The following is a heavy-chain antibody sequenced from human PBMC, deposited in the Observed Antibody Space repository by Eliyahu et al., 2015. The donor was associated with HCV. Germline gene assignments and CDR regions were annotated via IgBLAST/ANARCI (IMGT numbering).Heavy chain of an antibody. CDR3: ARAAYNNFPYYFDS. J-gene: IGHJ4*02. Sequence: EVRLVESGGAXVQPGGSLRLSCVPAGFPFIPHYMNWVRQSPETGLEWIGRIGNKANNYATEYAASVRGRFTISRDDSRDSVFLQMTTLKSDDTAIYYCARAAYNNFPYYFDSWGQGTVVSVSS. D-gene: IGHD4-11*01. CDR1: GFPFIPHY. CDR2: IGNKANNYAT. V-gene: IGHV3-72*01.